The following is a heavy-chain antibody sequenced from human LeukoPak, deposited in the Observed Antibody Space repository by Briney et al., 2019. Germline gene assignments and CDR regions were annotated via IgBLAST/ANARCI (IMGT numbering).Heavy chain of an antibody. CDR3: AREGWVAAAGTVFDY. Sequence: SETLSLTCTVSGGSISSSSYYWGWIRQPPGKGLEWIGSIYYSGSTNYNPSLKSRVTISVDTSKNQFSLKLSSVTAADTAVYYCAREGWVAAAGTVFDYWGQGTLVTVSS. CDR1: GGSISSSSYY. D-gene: IGHD6-13*01. V-gene: IGHV4-39*07. J-gene: IGHJ4*02. CDR2: IYYSGST.